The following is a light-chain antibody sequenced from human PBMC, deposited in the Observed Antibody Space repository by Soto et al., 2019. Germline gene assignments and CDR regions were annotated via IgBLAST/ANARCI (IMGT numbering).Light chain of an antibody. CDR1: QSISSW. V-gene: IGKV1-5*01. CDR2: DAS. Sequence: DIQMTQSPSTLSASVGDRVTITCRASQSISSWLAWYQQIPGKAPKLLIYDASSLESGVPSRFSGSGSGTEFTLTISSLQPDDFATFYCQQYKSYSPLTFGGGTKVEI. J-gene: IGKJ4*01. CDR3: QQYKSYSPLT.